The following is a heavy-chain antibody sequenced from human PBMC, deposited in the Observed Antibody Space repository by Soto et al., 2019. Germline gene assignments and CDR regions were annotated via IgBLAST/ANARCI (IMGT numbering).Heavy chain of an antibody. D-gene: IGHD3-9*01. J-gene: IGHJ4*02. V-gene: IGHV1-3*01. CDR2: INAGNGNT. Sequence: ASVKVSCKASGYTFTSYAMHWVRQAPGQRLEWMGWINAGNGNTKYSQKFQGRVTITGDTSASTAYMELSSLRSEDTAVYYCAGPLYDILTGRRGLLRYWGQGTLVTVSS. CDR1: GYTFTSYA. CDR3: AGPLYDILTGRRGLLRY.